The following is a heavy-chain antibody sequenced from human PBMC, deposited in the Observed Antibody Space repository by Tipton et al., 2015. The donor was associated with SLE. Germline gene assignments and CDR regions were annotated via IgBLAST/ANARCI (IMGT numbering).Heavy chain of an antibody. D-gene: IGHD3-3*01. CDR1: GGSISSYY. V-gene: IGHV4-59*12. CDR2: VHKSGTT. Sequence: TLSLTCTVSGGSISSYYWTWIRQPPGKGLEWIGDVHKSGTTNYNPSLKSRVTISEDTSKNQFSLKLSSVTAADTAVYYCAKRNDFWSGYYGYYYGMDVWGQGTTVTVSS. J-gene: IGHJ6*02. CDR3: AKRNDFWSGYYGYYYGMDV.